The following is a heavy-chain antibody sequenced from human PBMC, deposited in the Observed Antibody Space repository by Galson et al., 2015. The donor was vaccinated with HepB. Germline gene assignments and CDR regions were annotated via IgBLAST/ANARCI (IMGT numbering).Heavy chain of an antibody. V-gene: IGHV5-10-1*01. CDR1: GYSFTSYW. CDR2: IDPSDSYT. CDR3: ASRGCSSTSCFPSNRSGGYYYGMDV. D-gene: IGHD2-2*01. J-gene: IGHJ6*02. Sequence: QSGAEVKKPGESLRISCKGSGYSFTSYWISWVRQMPGKGLEWMGRIDPSDSYTNYSPSFQGHVTISADKSISTAYLQWSSLKASDTAMYYCASRGCSSTSCFPSNRSGGYYYGMDVWGQGTTVTVSS.